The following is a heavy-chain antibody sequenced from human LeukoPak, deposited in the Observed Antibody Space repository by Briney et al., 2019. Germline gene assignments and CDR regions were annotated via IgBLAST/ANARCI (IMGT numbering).Heavy chain of an antibody. CDR3: AKDEEWEPTYAFDI. Sequence: PGGSLRLSCAASGLTFADYAMHWVRQAPGEGLEWVSGISWNSGSIGYADSVKGRFTISRDNAKNPLYLQMNSLRAEDMALYYCAKDEEWEPTYAFDIWGQGTMVTVSS. J-gene: IGHJ3*02. CDR1: GLTFADYA. V-gene: IGHV3-9*03. CDR2: ISWNSGSI. D-gene: IGHD1-26*01.